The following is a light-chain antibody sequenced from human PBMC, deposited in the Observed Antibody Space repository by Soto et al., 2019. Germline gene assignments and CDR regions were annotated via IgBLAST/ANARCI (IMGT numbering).Light chain of an antibody. CDR3: SSYTSSSTPL. J-gene: IGLJ2*01. CDR2: EVS. Sequence: QSAVTQPASVSGSPGQSITISCTGTSSDVGGYNYVSWYQQHPGKAPKLMIYEVSNRPSGVSNRFSGSKSGNTASLTISGLHAEDEADYYCSSYTSSSTPLFGGGTKLTVL. CDR1: SSDVGGYNY. V-gene: IGLV2-14*01.